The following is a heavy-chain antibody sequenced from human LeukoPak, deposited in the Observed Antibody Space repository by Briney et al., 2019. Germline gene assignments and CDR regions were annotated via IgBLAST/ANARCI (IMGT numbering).Heavy chain of an antibody. V-gene: IGHV3-23*01. D-gene: IGHD6-19*01. Sequence: GGSLRLSCAASGFTFSRYAMNWVRQAPGKGLEWVSLISDSGDSTDYADSVKGRFTISRDNSKNTLYLQINSLRADDTAVYYCAKRAVAGTGRGFDVWGQGTLVTVSS. CDR3: AKRAVAGTGRGFDV. CDR2: ISDSGDST. J-gene: IGHJ3*01. CDR1: GFTFSRYA.